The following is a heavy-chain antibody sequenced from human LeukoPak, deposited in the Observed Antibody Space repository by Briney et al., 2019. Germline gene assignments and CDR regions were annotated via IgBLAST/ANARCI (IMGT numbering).Heavy chain of an antibody. CDR1: GGSISSYY. J-gene: IGHJ5*02. D-gene: IGHD3-10*01. CDR2: IYTSGST. Sequence: SETLSLTCTVSGGSISSYYWSWIRQPAGKGLEWIGRIYTSGSTHYNPSLKSRVTISVDTSKNQFSLKLSSVTAADTAVYYCARGGYYGSGNDFRFDPWGQGTLVTVSS. V-gene: IGHV4-4*07. CDR3: ARGGYYGSGNDFRFDP.